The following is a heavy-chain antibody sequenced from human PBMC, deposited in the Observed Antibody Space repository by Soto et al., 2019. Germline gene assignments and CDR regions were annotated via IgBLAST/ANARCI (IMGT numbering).Heavy chain of an antibody. CDR1: GYDFFKYN. CDR3: TRADSDVVILPDVRPLFDL. CDR2: INPNGGYT. D-gene: IGHD2-21*02. Sequence: QVQLVQSGAEVKKPGASVKVSCKTSGYDFFKYNMHWVRQAPGQGLEWMGVINPNGGYTRHAQKFQGRVIMTRDTPSKIVYMELSGLTSADTAMYYCTRADSDVVILPDVRPLFDLWGQGALVTVSS. J-gene: IGHJ4*02. V-gene: IGHV1-46*01.